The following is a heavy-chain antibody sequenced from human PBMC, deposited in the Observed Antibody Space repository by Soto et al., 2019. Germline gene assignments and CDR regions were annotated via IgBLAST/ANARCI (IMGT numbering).Heavy chain of an antibody. V-gene: IGHV3-23*01. J-gene: IGHJ4*02. Sequence: SCAASGFTFSSYAMSWVRQAPGKGLEWVSAISGSGGSTYYADSVKGRFTISRDNSKNTLYLQMNSLRAEDTAVYYFAKDGAYGGYDYWGQGTLVTVSS. CDR1: GFTFSSYA. CDR3: AKDGAYGGYDY. CDR2: ISGSGGST. D-gene: IGHD4-17*01.